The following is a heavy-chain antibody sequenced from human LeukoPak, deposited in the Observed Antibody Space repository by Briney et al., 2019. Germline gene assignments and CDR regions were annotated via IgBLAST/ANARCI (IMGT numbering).Heavy chain of an antibody. CDR1: GYTFTSYG. CDR3: ARGAAVAGTDDY. J-gene: IGHJ4*02. D-gene: IGHD6-19*01. V-gene: IGHV1-8*02. CDR2: MNPNSGNT. Sequence: ASVKVSCKASGYTFTSYGISWVRQAPGQGLEWMGWMNPNSGNTGYAQKFQGRVTMTRNTSISTAYMELSSLRSEDTAVYYCARGAAVAGTDDYWGQGTLVTVSS.